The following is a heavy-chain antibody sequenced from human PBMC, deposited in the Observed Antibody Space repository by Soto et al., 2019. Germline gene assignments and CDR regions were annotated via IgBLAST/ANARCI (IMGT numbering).Heavy chain of an antibody. J-gene: IGHJ5*02. D-gene: IGHD6-19*01. Sequence: SETLSLTCAVYGGSFSGYYWSWIRQPPGKGLEWIGEINHSGSTNYNPSLKSRVTISVDTSKNQFSLKLSSVTAADTAVYYCARVPVSSGWYTRWFDPWGQGTLVTVSS. CDR2: INHSGST. CDR1: GGSFSGYY. CDR3: ARVPVSSGWYTRWFDP. V-gene: IGHV4-34*01.